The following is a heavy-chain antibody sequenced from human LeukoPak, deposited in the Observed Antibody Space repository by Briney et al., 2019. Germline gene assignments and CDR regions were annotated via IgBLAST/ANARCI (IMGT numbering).Heavy chain of an antibody. V-gene: IGHV3-66*02. CDR3: ARVAENGYSGYDW. Sequence: PGGSLRLSCAASGFTVSSNYMSWVRQAPGKGLEWVSVIYSGGSTYYADSVKGRFTISRDNSKNTLYLQMNSLRAEDTAVYYCARVAENGYSGYDWWGQGTLVTVSS. D-gene: IGHD5-12*01. CDR1: GFTVSSNY. CDR2: IYSGGST. J-gene: IGHJ4*02.